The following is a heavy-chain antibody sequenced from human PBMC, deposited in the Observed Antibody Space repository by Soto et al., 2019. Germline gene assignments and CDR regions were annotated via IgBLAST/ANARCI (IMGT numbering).Heavy chain of an antibody. J-gene: IGHJ6*03. CDR2: ISSSSGTI. Sequence: EVQLVESGGGLVQPGGSLRLSCAASGFSFSTYSMNWVRQAPGKGLEWVSYISSSSGTIYYADSVKGRFTVSRDNAEKSLYLQMNSLRAEDTAVYYCVGYNNRDVWGKGTTVTVSS. V-gene: IGHV3-48*01. CDR3: VGYNNRDV. CDR1: GFSFSTYS.